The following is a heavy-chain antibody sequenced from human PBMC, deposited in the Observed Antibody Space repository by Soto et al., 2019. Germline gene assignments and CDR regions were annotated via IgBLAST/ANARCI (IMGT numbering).Heavy chain of an antibody. V-gene: IGHV3-11*03. CDR1: GFSINDHY. D-gene: IGHD3-10*02. CDR2: SSNSGTFT. CDR3: VRSGDNYNVLDY. J-gene: IGHJ4*02. Sequence: GGSLRLSCAASGFSINDHYMSWIRQAPGKGLEWVSYSSNSGTFTKYADSVKGRFSISRDNAKNSLYLEINSLRGEDTAIYYCVRSGDNYNVLDYWGQGTPVTVSS.